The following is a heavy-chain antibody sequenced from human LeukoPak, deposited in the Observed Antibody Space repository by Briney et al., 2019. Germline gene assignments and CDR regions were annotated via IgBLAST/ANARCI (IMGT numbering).Heavy chain of an antibody. D-gene: IGHD3-16*02. V-gene: IGHV4-59*11. CDR3: ARGRYYDYVWGSYRYRPYFDY. Sequence: KPSETLSLTCTVSDGSISNHYWSWIRQPPGKGLEWIGNINYSRSTKYNPSLKSRVTISVDTSKNQFSLKLSSVTAADTAVYYCARGRYYDYVWGSYRYRPYFDYWGQGTLVTVSS. CDR2: INYSRST. CDR1: DGSISNHY. J-gene: IGHJ4*02.